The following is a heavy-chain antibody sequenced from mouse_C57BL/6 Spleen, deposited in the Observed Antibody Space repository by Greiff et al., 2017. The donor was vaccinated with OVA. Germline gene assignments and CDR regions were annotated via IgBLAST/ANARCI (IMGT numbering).Heavy chain of an antibody. Sequence: QVQLKQSGPELVKPGASVKISCKASGYAFSSSWMNWVKQRPGKGLEWIGRIYPGDGDTNYNGKFKGKATLTADKSSSTAYMQLSSLTSEDSAVYFCARGEKGAMDYWGQGTSVTVSS. CDR2: IYPGDGDT. J-gene: IGHJ4*01. CDR1: GYAFSSSW. V-gene: IGHV1-82*01. CDR3: ARGEKGAMDY.